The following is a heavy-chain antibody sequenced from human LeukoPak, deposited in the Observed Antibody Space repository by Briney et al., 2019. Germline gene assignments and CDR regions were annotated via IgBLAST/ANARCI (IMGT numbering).Heavy chain of an antibody. CDR3: AKRKDGYSLDP. Sequence: SGGSLRLSCAASGFDFSSNWMHWVRHAPGQGLVWVSRIKGDGISTNYADSVRGRFTISRDNSKNTLYLQMNSLRVEDTAVYYCAKRKDGYSLDPWGQGTLVTVSS. CDR2: IKGDGIST. CDR1: GFDFSSNW. J-gene: IGHJ5*02. D-gene: IGHD5-24*01. V-gene: IGHV3-74*01.